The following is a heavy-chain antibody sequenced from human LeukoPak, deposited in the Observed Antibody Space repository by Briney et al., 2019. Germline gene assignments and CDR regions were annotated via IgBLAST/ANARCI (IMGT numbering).Heavy chain of an antibody. CDR3: ATWTYYYHSSGPMAY. D-gene: IGHD3-22*01. CDR2: FDPEDGET. Sequence: ASVKVSCKVSGYTLTELSMHWVRQAPGKGVAWMGGFDPEDGETIYAQKFQGRVTMTEDTSTDTAYMELSSLRSEDTAVYDCATWTYYYHSSGPMAYWDQGTLVTVSA. CDR1: GYTLTELS. V-gene: IGHV1-24*01. J-gene: IGHJ4*02.